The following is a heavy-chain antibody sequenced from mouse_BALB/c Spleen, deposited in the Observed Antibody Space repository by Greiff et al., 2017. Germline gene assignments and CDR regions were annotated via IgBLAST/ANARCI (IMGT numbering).Heavy chain of an antibody. V-gene: IGHV1S81*02. Sequence: VKLQQPGAELVKPGASVKLSCKASGYTFTSYYMYWVKQRPGQGLEWIGGINPSNGGTNFNEKFKSKATLTVDKSSSTAYMQLSSLTSEDSAVYYCTRTVYDGYYGAYAMDYWGQGTSVTVSS. J-gene: IGHJ4*01. CDR2: INPSNGGT. D-gene: IGHD2-3*01. CDR1: GYTFTSYY. CDR3: TRTVYDGYYGAYAMDY.